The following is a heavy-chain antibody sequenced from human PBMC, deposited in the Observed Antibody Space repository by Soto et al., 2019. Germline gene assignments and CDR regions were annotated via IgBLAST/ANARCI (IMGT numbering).Heavy chain of an antibody. CDR1: GFNFSTYS. V-gene: IGHV3-48*01. J-gene: IGHJ4*02. D-gene: IGHD1-26*01. CDR3: AKEDVGGYYYSGL. CDR2: ISSSSSTI. Sequence: GGSLRLSCAASGFNFSTYSMNWVRQAPGKGLEWVSYISSSSSTIDYADSVKGRFTISRDNAKNSLYLQMSSLRAEDTAVYYCAKEDVGGYYYSGLWGRGTLVTVSS.